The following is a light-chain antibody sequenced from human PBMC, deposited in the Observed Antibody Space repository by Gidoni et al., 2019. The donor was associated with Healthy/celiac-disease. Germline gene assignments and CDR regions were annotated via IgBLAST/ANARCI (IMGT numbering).Light chain of an antibody. Sequence: DIQLTQSPSSLSASVGDRVTITCRASQSISSYLNWYQQKPGKAPKLLIYAASSLQSGVPSRFSGSGSGTDFTLTISSLQPEDFATHYCQQCYSSPRTFGGGTKVEIK. CDR2: AAS. V-gene: IGKV1-39*01. CDR1: QSISSY. CDR3: QQCYSSPRT. J-gene: IGKJ4*01.